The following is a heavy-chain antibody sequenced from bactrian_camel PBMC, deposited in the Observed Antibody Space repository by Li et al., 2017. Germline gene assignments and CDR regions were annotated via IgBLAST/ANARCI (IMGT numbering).Heavy chain of an antibody. CDR1: GFTFANSG. J-gene: IGHJ4*01. CDR2: IIPSGVST. CDR3: TKHSADTFFPEYDY. Sequence: VQLVESGGGVVQPGGSLRLSCAASGFTFANSGMSWLRQAPGKGLEWVSHIIPSGVSTYYTDSVKGRFTISRDNAQNTLYLQLNSLKTEDTAMYYCTKHSADTFFPEYDYWGQGTQVTVS. V-gene: IGHV3S36*01.